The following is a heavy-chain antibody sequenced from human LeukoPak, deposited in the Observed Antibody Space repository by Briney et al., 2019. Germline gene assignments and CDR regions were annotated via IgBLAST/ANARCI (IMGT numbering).Heavy chain of an antibody. V-gene: IGHV4-59*01. Sequence: SETLSLTGTVSGDSISSYYWSLIRQPPGKGLEWIGYIYYTGSTSYNPSLKSRVTISVDTSKSQLSLKLRSVTAADTAVYYCAREWSAFDSWGQGTLVTVSS. J-gene: IGHJ4*02. CDR3: AREWSAFDS. CDR2: IYYTGST. D-gene: IGHD2-15*01. CDR1: GDSISSYY.